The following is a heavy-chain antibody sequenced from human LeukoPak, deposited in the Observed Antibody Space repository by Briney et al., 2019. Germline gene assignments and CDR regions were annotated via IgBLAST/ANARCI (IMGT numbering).Heavy chain of an antibody. CDR1: GFTFSSCG. Sequence: GGSLRLSCAASGFTFSSCGMHWVRQAPGKGLEWVAVISYDGSNKYYADSVKGRFTISRDNSKNTLYLQMNSLRAEDTAVYYCAKDGETEVGALPYYYYYYYMDVWGKGTTVTVSS. J-gene: IGHJ6*03. V-gene: IGHV3-30*18. D-gene: IGHD1-26*01. CDR2: ISYDGSNK. CDR3: AKDGETEVGALPYYYYYYYMDV.